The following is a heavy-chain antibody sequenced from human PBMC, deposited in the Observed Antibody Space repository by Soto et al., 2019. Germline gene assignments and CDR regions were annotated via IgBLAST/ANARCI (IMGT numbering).Heavy chain of an antibody. D-gene: IGHD4-17*01. V-gene: IGHV1-2*04. CDR1: GYTFTGYY. CDR2: INPNSGGT. J-gene: IGHJ6*02. CDR3: ARDSNYGDDPHYYYYYGMDV. Sequence: ASVKVSCKASGYTFTGYYMHWVRQAPGQGLEWMGWINPNSGGTNYAQKFQGWVTMTRDTSISTAYMELSRLGSDDTAVYYCARDSNYGDDPHYYYYYGMDVWGQGTTVTVSS.